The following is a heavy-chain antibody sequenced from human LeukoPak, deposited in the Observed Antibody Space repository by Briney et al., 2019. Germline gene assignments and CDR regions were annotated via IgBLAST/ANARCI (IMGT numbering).Heavy chain of an antibody. D-gene: IGHD4-17*01. J-gene: IGHJ6*04. CDR2: ISGSGGST. CDR1: GFTFSSYA. V-gene: IGHV3-23*01. CDR3: AKADYGDYGYYYYGMDV. Sequence: PGGSLRLSCAASGFTFSSYAMSWVRQAPGKGLEWVSAISGSGGSTYYADSVEGRFTISRDNSKNTLYLQMNSLRAEDTAVYYCAKADYGDYGYYYYGMDVWGKGTTVTVSS.